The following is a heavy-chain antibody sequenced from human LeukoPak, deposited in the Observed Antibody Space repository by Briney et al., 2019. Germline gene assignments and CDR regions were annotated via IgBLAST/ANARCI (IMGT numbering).Heavy chain of an antibody. V-gene: IGHV3-30-3*01. J-gene: IGHJ4*02. CDR1: GFTFSSYA. D-gene: IGHD1-26*01. CDR2: ISYDGSNK. Sequence: GGSQRLSCAGSGFTFSSYAMPWVRQAPGKGLEWVAVISYDGSNKYYADSVKGRFTISRDNSKNTLYLQMNSLRAEDTAVYYCARDRQSIVGATFSGWGQGTLVTVSS. CDR3: ARDRQSIVGATFSG.